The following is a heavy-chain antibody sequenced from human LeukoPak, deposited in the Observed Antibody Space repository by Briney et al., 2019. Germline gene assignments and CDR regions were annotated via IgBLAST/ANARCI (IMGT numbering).Heavy chain of an antibody. CDR1: GFTFSSYA. CDR3: ARRRGSSWDFDY. Sequence: GGSLRLSCAASGFTFSSYAMHWVRQAPGKGLEWVAVISYDGSNKYYADSVKGRFTISRDNSKNTLYLQMNSLRAEDTAVYYCARRRGSSWDFDYWGQGTLVTVSS. V-gene: IGHV3-30-3*01. J-gene: IGHJ4*02. CDR2: ISYDGSNK. D-gene: IGHD6-13*01.